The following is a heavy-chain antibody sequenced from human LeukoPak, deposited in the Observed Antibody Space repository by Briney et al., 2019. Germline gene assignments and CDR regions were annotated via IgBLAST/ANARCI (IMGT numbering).Heavy chain of an antibody. V-gene: IGHV3-21*01. Sequence: GGSLRLSCAASGFTFSSYSMSWVRQGPGKGLEWVSSISSSSTYKYYAGSVKGRFTISRGNAKNSLYLQMNSLRAEDTALYYCARGRYSGSYLLDYWGQGTLVTVSS. CDR3: ARGRYSGSYLLDY. CDR1: GFTFSSYS. J-gene: IGHJ4*02. CDR2: ISSSSTYK. D-gene: IGHD1-26*01.